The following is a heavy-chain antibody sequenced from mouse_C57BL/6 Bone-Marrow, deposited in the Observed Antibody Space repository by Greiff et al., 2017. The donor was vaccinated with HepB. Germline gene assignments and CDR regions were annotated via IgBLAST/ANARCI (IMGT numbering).Heavy chain of an antibody. CDR3: ARETTRAWYFDV. Sequence: EVMLVESEGGLVQPGSSMKLSCTASGFTFSDYYMAWVRQVPEKGLEWVANINYDGSSTYYLDSLKSRFIISRDNAKNILYLQMSSLKSEDTATYYCARETTRAWYFDVWGTGTTVTVSS. CDR1: GFTFSDYY. CDR2: INYDGSST. D-gene: IGHD2-12*01. V-gene: IGHV5-16*01. J-gene: IGHJ1*03.